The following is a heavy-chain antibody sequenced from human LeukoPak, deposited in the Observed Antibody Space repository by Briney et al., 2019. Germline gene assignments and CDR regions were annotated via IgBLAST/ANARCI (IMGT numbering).Heavy chain of an antibody. Sequence: SETLSLTCTVSGGSISSSSYYWGWTRQPPGKGLEWIGSIYYSGSTYYNPSLKSRVTISVDTSKNQFSLKLSSVTAADTAVYYCARSYYDILTGYSNWFDPWGQGTLVTVSS. J-gene: IGHJ5*02. V-gene: IGHV4-39*01. D-gene: IGHD3-9*01. CDR3: ARSYYDILTGYSNWFDP. CDR2: IYYSGST. CDR1: GGSISSSSYY.